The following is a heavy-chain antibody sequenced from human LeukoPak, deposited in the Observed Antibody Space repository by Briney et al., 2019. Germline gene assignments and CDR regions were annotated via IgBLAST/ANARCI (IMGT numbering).Heavy chain of an antibody. V-gene: IGHV3-53*01. CDR2: IYSGGST. D-gene: IGHD6-19*01. CDR1: GFTVSSNY. Sequence: PGGSLRLSCAASGFTVSSNYMSWVRQAPGKGLEWVSVIYSGGSTYYADSVKGRFTISRDNSKNTLYLQMNSLRAEDTAVYYCARVRSRQFDAFDIWGQGTMVTVSS. J-gene: IGHJ3*02. CDR3: ARVRSRQFDAFDI.